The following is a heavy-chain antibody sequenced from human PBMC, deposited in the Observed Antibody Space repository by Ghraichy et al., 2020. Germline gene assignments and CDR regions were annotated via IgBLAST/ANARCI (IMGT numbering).Heavy chain of an antibody. Sequence: SETLSLTCTVSGGSVSSGSYYWSWIRQPPGKGLEWIGYIYYSGSTNYNPSLKSRVTISVDTSKNQFSLKLSSVTAADTAVYYCARVHMVRGVRGYYYGMDVWGQGTTVTVSS. CDR3: ARVHMVRGVRGYYYGMDV. J-gene: IGHJ6*02. D-gene: IGHD3-10*01. V-gene: IGHV4-61*01. CDR2: IYYSGST. CDR1: GGSVSSGSYY.